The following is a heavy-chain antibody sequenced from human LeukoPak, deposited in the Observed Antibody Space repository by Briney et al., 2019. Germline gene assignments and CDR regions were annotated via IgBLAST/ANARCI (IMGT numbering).Heavy chain of an antibody. D-gene: IGHD5-18*01. V-gene: IGHV3-15*01. CDR2: IKSKTDGGTT. Sequence: GGSLRLSCEASGFTFKNAWMSWVRQAPGKGLEWVGRIKSKTDGGTTDYAAPVKGRFTISRDDSKNTLYLQMNSLKTEDTAVYYCTTSVDTAMVTLAGYFDYWGQGTLVTVSS. J-gene: IGHJ4*02. CDR3: TTSVDTAMVTLAGYFDY. CDR1: GFTFKNAW.